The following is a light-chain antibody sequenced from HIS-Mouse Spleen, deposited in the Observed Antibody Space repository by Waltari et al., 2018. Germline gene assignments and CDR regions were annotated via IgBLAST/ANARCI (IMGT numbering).Light chain of an antibody. J-gene: IGLJ2*01. V-gene: IGLV3-10*03. Sequence: SYELTQPPSVSVSPGQTARTTCSGDALPTKYAYWYQQKSGQAPVLVIYEDSKRPSGIPERFSGSSSGTMATLTISGAQVEDEDDYYCYSTDSSGNHRVFGGGTKLTVL. CDR3: YSTDSSGNHRV. CDR1: ALPTKY. CDR2: EDS.